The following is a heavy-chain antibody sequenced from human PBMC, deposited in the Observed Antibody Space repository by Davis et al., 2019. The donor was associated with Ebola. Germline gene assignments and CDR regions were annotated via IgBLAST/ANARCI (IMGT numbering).Heavy chain of an antibody. V-gene: IGHV1-69*13. CDR2: IIPIFGTA. CDR1: GGTFSSYA. D-gene: IGHD2-2*02. J-gene: IGHJ5*02. CDR3: ARGWFLGYCSSTSCYRRNWFDP. Sequence: SVKVSCKASGGTFSSYAISWVRQAPGQGLEWMGGIIPIFGTANYAQKFQGRVTITADESTSTAYMELSSLRSEDTAVYYCARGWFLGYCSSTSCYRRNWFDPWGQGTLVTVSS.